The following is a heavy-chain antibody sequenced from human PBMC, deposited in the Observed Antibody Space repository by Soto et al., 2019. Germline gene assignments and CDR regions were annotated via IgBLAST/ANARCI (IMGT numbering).Heavy chain of an antibody. CDR3: AREEAYGDYPNYFDY. V-gene: IGHV3-30-3*01. CDR1: GFTFSSYA. CDR2: ISYDGSNK. D-gene: IGHD4-17*01. Sequence: GGSLRLSCAASGFTFSSYAMHWVRQAPGKGLEWVAVISYDGSNKYYADSVKGRFTISRDNSKNTLYLQMNSLRAGDTAVYYCAREEAYGDYPNYFDYWGQGTLVTVSS. J-gene: IGHJ4*02.